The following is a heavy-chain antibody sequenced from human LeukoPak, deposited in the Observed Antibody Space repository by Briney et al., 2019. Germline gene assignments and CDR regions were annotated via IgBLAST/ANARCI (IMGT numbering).Heavy chain of an antibody. CDR2: ISVYNGNT. CDR1: GYTFSRYG. V-gene: IGHV1-18*01. D-gene: IGHD6-13*01. Sequence: ASVKVSCKASGYTFSRYGINWVRQAPGQGLEWMGWISVYNGNTDYSQRLQGRITMTADTSTSTAFMELTSLRSDDTAVYFCAPESTSWSFEYWGQGTLVTVS. J-gene: IGHJ4*02. CDR3: APESTSWSFEY.